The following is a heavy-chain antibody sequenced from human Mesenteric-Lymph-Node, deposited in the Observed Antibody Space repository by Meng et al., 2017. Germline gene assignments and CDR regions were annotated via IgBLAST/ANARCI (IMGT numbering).Heavy chain of an antibody. D-gene: IGHD3-22*01. V-gene: IGHV1-2*06. Sequence: QVQLLQSGAAVKKPGASVKVSCKASGYTFTGYYIHWVRQAPGQGLEWMGRINLNSGGTNYAQKFQGRVTMTWDTSISAAQMELSSLRSDDTAVYYCAAFYYESSGYFRADYWGQGILVTVSS. J-gene: IGHJ4*02. CDR1: GYTFTGYY. CDR2: INLNSGGT. CDR3: AAFYYESSGYFRADY.